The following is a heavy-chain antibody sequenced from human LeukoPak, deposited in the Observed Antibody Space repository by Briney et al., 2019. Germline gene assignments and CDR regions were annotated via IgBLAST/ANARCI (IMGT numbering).Heavy chain of an antibody. V-gene: IGHV3-11*04. J-gene: IGHJ5*02. CDR1: GFTFSEYY. CDR2: ISNSGTTI. D-gene: IGHD3-10*01. Sequence: PGGSLRLSCAASGFTFSEYYMSWIRQAPGKGLEWVSYISNSGTTIYYTDSVKGRFTISRDNAQNTLYLQMNSLRAEDTAMYYCARDLGATNWFDPWGQGTLVTVSS. CDR3: ARDLGATNWFDP.